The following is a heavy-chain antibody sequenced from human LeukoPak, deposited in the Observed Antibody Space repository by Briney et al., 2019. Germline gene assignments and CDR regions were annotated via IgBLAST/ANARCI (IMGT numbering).Heavy chain of an antibody. CDR1: GFTFSDYY. CDR3: AKVGLRLGGDY. V-gene: IGHV3-11*01. Sequence: GGSLRLSRAASGFTFSDYYMSWIRQAPGKGLEWVSYISSSGSTIYYADSVKGRFTISRDNSKNTLYLQMNSLRAEDTAVYYCAKVGLRLGGDYWGQGTLVTVSS. J-gene: IGHJ4*02. D-gene: IGHD3-16*01. CDR2: ISSSGSTI.